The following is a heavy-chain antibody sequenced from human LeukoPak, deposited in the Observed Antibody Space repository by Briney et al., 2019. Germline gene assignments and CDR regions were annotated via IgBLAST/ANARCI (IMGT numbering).Heavy chain of an antibody. CDR1: GFTFNTYK. CDR3: AKDRGSYFRYYYMDV. CDR2: ISWNSGSI. J-gene: IGHJ6*03. V-gene: IGHV3-9*01. Sequence: GGSLRLSCAASGFTFNTYKMNWVRQAPGKGLEWVSGISWNSGSIGYADSVKGRFTISRDNAKNSLYLQMNSLRAEDTALYYCAKDRGSYFRYYYMDVWGKGTTVTVSS. D-gene: IGHD1-26*01.